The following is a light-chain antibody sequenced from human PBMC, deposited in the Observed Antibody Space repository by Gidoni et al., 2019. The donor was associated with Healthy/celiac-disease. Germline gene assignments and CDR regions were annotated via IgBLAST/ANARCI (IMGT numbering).Light chain of an antibody. CDR3: QQRSNWLT. Sequence: EIVLPQSPATLSLSPGERATLSCRASQSVSSYLAWYQQKPGQAPRLLIDDASNRATGIPARFSGSGAGTDFTLTSSSLEPEDFAVYYWQQRSNWLTFGGGTKVEIK. J-gene: IGKJ4*01. CDR2: DAS. V-gene: IGKV3-11*01. CDR1: QSVSSY.